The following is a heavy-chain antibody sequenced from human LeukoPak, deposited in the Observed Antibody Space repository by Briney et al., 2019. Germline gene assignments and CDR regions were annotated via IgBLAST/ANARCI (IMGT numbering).Heavy chain of an antibody. D-gene: IGHD3-9*01. V-gene: IGHV3-23*01. Sequence: PGGSLRLSCAASGFTLSSYAMSWVRQAPGKGLEWVSAISGSGGSTYYADSVKGRFTISRDNSKNTLYLQMNSLRAEDTAVYYCARSRPLRYSSYYFDYWGQGTLVTVSS. CDR2: ISGSGGST. J-gene: IGHJ4*02. CDR3: ARSRPLRYSSYYFDY. CDR1: GFTLSSYA.